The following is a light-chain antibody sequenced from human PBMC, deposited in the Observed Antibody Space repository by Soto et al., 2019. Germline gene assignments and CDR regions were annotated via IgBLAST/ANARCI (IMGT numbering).Light chain of an antibody. CDR3: QQCGSSPPIT. Sequence: EIAWTQSPGTLSLSPGERATLSCRAIQSVSSSYLAWYQQKPGQAHRLLIYGASSRATGIPDRFSGSGSGTDFTLTISRLEPEDFAVYYCQQCGSSPPITFGQGTRLEIK. V-gene: IGKV3-20*01. CDR2: GAS. CDR1: QSVSSSY. J-gene: IGKJ5*01.